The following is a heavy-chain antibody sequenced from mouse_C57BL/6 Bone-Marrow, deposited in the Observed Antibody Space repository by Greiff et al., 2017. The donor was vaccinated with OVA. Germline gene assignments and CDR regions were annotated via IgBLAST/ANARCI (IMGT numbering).Heavy chain of an antibody. CDR2: TYWDDDK. CDR1: GFSLSTSGMG. D-gene: IGHD2-12*01. J-gene: IGHJ3*01. Sequence: QVPLQLSGPGILQSSPTLSLTCSFSGFSLSTSGMGVSWIRPPSGKGLEWLAHTYWDDDKRYNPSLKSRPITSKDTSRNPAFLKITSVDTADTATYYCARRTYDIIFAYWGQGTLVTVSA. CDR3: ARRTYDIIFAY. V-gene: IGHV8-12*01.